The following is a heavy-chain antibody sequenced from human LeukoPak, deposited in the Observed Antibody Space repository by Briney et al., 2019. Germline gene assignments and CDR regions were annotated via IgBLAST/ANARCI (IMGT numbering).Heavy chain of an antibody. CDR2: ICGSGGST. CDR1: GFTFSSYA. D-gene: IGHD3-10*01. Sequence: PGGSLRLSCAASGFTFSSYAMSWVRQAPGKGLEWVSGICGSGGSTYYAASVKGRFTISRDNSKNTLYLQMNSLRAEDTAVYYCARVSYYGSGSYYTSWFDPWGQGTLVTVSS. J-gene: IGHJ5*02. CDR3: ARVSYYGSGSYYTSWFDP. V-gene: IGHV3-23*01.